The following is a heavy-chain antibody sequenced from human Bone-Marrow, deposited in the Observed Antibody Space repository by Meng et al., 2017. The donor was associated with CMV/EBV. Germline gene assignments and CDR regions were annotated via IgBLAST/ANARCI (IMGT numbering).Heavy chain of an antibody. CDR3: AKDMHCSSTSCYGMDV. D-gene: IGHD2-2*01. Sequence: GESLKISCAASGFTFSSYGMHWVRQAPGKGLEWVAFIRYDGSNKYYADSVKGRFTISRDNSKNPLYLQMNSLRAEDTAVYYCAKDMHCSSTSCYGMDVWGQGTTVTVSS. CDR2: IRYDGSNK. J-gene: IGHJ6*02. V-gene: IGHV3-30*02. CDR1: GFTFSSYG.